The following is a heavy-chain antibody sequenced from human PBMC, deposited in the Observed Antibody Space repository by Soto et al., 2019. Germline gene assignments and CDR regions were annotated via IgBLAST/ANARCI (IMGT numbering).Heavy chain of an antibody. Sequence: EVQLVESGGGLVQPGESLKLSCAASGFTFRGSAMHWVRQASGKGLEWVGRIRTKANSYATAYAASVQGRFTISRDDSNSTAYLQMNSLKTEDRAVYYCTGSLLAYCSGGKCHTDYYYYGMDVWGQGTAVTVSS. J-gene: IGHJ6*02. D-gene: IGHD2-15*01. V-gene: IGHV3-73*02. CDR3: TGSLLAYCSGGKCHTDYYYYGMDV. CDR2: IRTKANSYAT. CDR1: GFTFRGSA.